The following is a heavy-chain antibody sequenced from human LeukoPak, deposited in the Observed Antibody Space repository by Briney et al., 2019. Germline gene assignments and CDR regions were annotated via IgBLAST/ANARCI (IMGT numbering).Heavy chain of an antibody. V-gene: IGHV3-21*01. CDR2: ISSSSSYI. Sequence: GGSLRLSCAASRFTFSSYSMNWVRQAPGKGLEWVSSISSSSSYIYYADSVKGRFTISRDNAKNSLYLQMNSLRAEDTAVYYCARLAVAGPFDYWGQGTLVTVSS. CDR3: ARLAVAGPFDY. D-gene: IGHD6-19*01. CDR1: RFTFSSYS. J-gene: IGHJ4*02.